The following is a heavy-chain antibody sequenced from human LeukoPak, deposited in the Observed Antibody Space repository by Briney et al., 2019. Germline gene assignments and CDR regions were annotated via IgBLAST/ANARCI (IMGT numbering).Heavy chain of an antibody. D-gene: IGHD3-16*01. Sequence: SETLSLTSAVSGYSVSSNTWWGWIRRPPGKGLEWIGYINYSGNTYYNPSVKSRVTMSVDTSKNQFSLKLSSVTAEDTAVYYCARRGTVWGAFDIWGQGTMVTVSS. CDR1: GYSVSSNTW. CDR2: INYSGNT. CDR3: ARRGTVWGAFDI. V-gene: IGHV4-28*01. J-gene: IGHJ3*02.